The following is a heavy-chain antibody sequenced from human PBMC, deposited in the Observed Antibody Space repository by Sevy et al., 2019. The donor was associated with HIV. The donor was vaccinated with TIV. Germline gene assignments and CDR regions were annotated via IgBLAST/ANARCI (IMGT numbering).Heavy chain of an antibody. Sequence: GGSLRLSCAASGFTFSSYAMSWVRHAPGKGLEWVSAISGSGGSTYYADSVKGRFTISRDNSKNTLYLQMNSLRAEDTAVYYCAKGGGRFIAAAGDWYFDLWGRGTLVTVSS. J-gene: IGHJ2*01. CDR3: AKGGGRFIAAAGDWYFDL. CDR2: ISGSGGST. V-gene: IGHV3-23*01. CDR1: GFTFSSYA. D-gene: IGHD6-13*01.